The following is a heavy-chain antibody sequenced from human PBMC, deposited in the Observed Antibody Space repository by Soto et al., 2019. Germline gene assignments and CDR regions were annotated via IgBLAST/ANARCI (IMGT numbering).Heavy chain of an antibody. CDR2: INHSGST. CDR3: ARIKLVDFFFINVAVYDMDV. J-gene: IGHJ6*02. V-gene: IGHV4-34*01. CDR1: GGSFSGYY. D-gene: IGHD2-15*01. Sequence: SETLSLTCAVYGGSFSGYYWSWIRQPPGKGLEWIGEINHSGSTNYNPSLKSRVTISVDTSKNQFSLKLSSVTAADTAVYYCARIKLVDFFFINVAVYDMDVWGQETSVTISS.